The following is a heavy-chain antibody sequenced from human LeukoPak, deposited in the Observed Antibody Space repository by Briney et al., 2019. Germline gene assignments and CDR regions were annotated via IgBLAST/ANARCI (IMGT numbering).Heavy chain of an antibody. D-gene: IGHD3-22*01. V-gene: IGHV4-4*07. Sequence: SETLSLTCTVSRDSITRNYWSWIRQSAGKGLEWIGRIYNSGNTNYSPSLESRVTMSTDTSKNQFSLKLTSVTAADTAVYYCARGSFDSSGYYVFDYWGQGTLVTVSS. CDR3: ARGSFDSSGYYVFDY. J-gene: IGHJ4*02. CDR2: IYNSGNT. CDR1: RDSITRNY.